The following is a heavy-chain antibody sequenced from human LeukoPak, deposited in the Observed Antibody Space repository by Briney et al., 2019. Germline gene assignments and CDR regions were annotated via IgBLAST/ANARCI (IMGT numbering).Heavy chain of an antibody. CDR3: ARYSSSWHYFDY. CDR1: GGSISSYY. J-gene: IGHJ4*02. D-gene: IGHD6-13*01. Sequence: SETLSLTCTVHGGSISSYYWSWIRQPPGKGLEWIGYIYYSGSTNYNPSLKSRVTISVDTSKNKFSLKLSSVTAADTAVYYCARYSSSWHYFDYWGQGTLVTVSS. CDR2: IYYSGST. V-gene: IGHV4-59*08.